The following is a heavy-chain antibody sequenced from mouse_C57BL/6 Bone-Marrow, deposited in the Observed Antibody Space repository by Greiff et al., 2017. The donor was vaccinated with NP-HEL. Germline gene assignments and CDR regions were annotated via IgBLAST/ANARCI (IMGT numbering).Heavy chain of an antibody. D-gene: IGHD1-1*02. J-gene: IGHJ3*01. CDR1: GYTFTSYW. Sequence: QVQLKQPGAELVMPGASVKLSCKASGYTFTSYWMHWVKQRPGQGLEWIGEIDPSDSYTNYNQKFKGKSTLTVDKSSSTAYMQLSSLTSEDSAVYYCARESCRGSGSFAYWGQGTLVTVSA. CDR3: ARESCRGSGSFAY. V-gene: IGHV1-69*01. CDR2: IDPSDSYT.